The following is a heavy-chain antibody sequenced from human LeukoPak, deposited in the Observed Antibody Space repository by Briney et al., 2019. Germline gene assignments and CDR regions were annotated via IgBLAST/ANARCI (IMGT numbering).Heavy chain of an antibody. J-gene: IGHJ4*02. D-gene: IGHD6-6*01. Sequence: GGSLRLSCAASGFTFSSYAMSWVRQAPGKGLEWVSAISGSGGSTYYADSVKGRFTISRDNSKNTLYLQMNSLRAEDTAVYYCAKDHSSSWGPDYFDYWGQGTLVTVSS. CDR3: AKDHSSSWGPDYFDY. CDR2: ISGSGGST. V-gene: IGHV3-23*01. CDR1: GFTFSSYA.